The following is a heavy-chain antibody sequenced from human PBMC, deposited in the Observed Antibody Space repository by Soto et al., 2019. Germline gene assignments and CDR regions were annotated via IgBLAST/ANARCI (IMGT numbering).Heavy chain of an antibody. CDR3: ARGRYGDY. J-gene: IGHJ4*02. V-gene: IGHV1-18*01. CDR1: GYTFTSYG. D-gene: IGHD1-1*01. CDR2: ISAHNGNT. Sequence: QVHLVQSGAEVKKPGASVKVSCKASGYTFTSYGITWVRQAPGQGLEWMGWISAHNGNTDYAQKLQDRVIVTRDTSTSTAYMELRSLRSDDTAVYYCARGRYGDYWGQGARVTVSS.